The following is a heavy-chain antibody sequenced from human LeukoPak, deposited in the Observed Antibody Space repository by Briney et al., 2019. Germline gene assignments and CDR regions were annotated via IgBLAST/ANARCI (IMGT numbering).Heavy chain of an antibody. CDR1: SASVSSYY. CDR2: ISNSGSP. D-gene: IGHD3-16*01. Sequence: SETLSLTCTVSSASVSSYYWSWARQPPGGGLEWIGYISNSGSPSYNPSFKSRVTFSADTSKNHLSLKLNSVTPADTAVYFCARGGAGPLRDWGQGTLVTVSS. V-gene: IGHV4-59*02. CDR3: ARGGAGPLRD. J-gene: IGHJ4*02.